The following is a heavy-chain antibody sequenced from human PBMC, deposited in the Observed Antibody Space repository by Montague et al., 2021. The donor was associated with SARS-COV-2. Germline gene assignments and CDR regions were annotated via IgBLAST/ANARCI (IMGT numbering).Heavy chain of an antibody. CDR2: TYYRSKWYH. V-gene: IGHV6-1*01. D-gene: IGHD2-15*01. J-gene: IGHJ3*02. CDR1: GDSVSSNTAT. CDR3: ARTTTRMLYRENAFDI. Sequence: CAISGDSVSSNTATWNWIRQSPSRGLEWLGRTYYRSKWYHDYAISLKSRITINPDTSKHQFSLQLSSVAPEETAVFYCARTTTRMLYRENAFDIWAQGIMVTV.